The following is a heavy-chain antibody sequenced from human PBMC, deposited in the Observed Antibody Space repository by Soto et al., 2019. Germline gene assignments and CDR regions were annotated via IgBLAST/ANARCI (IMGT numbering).Heavy chain of an antibody. V-gene: IGHV1-69*01. CDR1: GGTFSSYA. D-gene: IGHD2-2*01. J-gene: IGHJ6*02. CDR3: ARSQGSSTSLEIYYYYYYGMDV. Sequence: QVQLVQSGAEVKKPGSSGKVSCKASGGTFSSYAISWVRQAPGQGLEWMGGIIPISETTNYAQKFQGRVTIIADESKSTAYMELSSLRSEDTAVYYCARSQGSSTSLEIYYYYYYGMDVWGQGTTVTVSS. CDR2: IIPISETT.